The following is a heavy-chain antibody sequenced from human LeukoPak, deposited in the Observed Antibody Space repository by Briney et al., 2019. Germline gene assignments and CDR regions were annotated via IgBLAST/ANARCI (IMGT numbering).Heavy chain of an antibody. CDR3: ARTGGGVGWFGTIDS. Sequence: PSETLSLTCTVSGGSISSTSFYWGCIRQPPGKGLEWIGSIYYSGSTYYNPSLKSRVTISVDTSKHEFSLKLTSLTAADTAVYYCARTGGGVGWFGTIDSWGQGTLVTVSS. CDR2: IYYSGST. CDR1: GGSISSTSFY. J-gene: IGHJ4*02. D-gene: IGHD1-14*01. V-gene: IGHV4-39*01.